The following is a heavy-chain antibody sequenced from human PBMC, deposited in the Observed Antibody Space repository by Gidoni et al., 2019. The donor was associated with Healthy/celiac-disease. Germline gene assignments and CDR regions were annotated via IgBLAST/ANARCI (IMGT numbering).Heavy chain of an antibody. D-gene: IGHD3-10*01. CDR3: ASGRENYYGSGSYYNDP. V-gene: IGHV4-4*02. CDR2: IYQSGST. Sequence: QVQLQESGPGLVKPSGTLSPTGAVSGGSSSSSNWWSWVRQPPGKGLEWIGEIYQSGSTNYNPSLKSRVTISVDKSKNQFSLKLGSVTAADTAVYYCASGRENYYGSGSYYNDPWGQGTLVTVSS. CDR1: GGSSSSSNW. J-gene: IGHJ5*02.